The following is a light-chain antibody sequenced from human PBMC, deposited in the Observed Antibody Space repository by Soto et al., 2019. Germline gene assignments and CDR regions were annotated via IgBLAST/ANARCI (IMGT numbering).Light chain of an antibody. CDR1: QSISNW. V-gene: IGKV1-5*01. J-gene: IGKJ1*01. CDR2: DAS. Sequence: DIPMTPSPSTPSASVGDRVTLTCRASQSISNWLAWYQQKPGKAPQILIYDASSLKSGVPSRLSGSGSGTEFTLTISSLTPDDFATYYCLQYNTYSAFGQGTKVDIK. CDR3: LQYNTYSA.